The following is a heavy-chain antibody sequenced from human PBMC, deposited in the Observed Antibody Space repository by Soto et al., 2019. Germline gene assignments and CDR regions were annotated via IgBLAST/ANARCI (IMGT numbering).Heavy chain of an antibody. V-gene: IGHV4-31*03. CDR3: ARGVICSGGSCYRRFAYFDY. J-gene: IGHJ4*02. Sequence: PSETLSLTCTVSGGSISSGGYYWSWIRQHPGKGLEWIGYIYYSGSTYYNPSLKSRVTISVDTSKNQFSLKLSSVTAADTAVYYCARGVICSGGSCYRRFAYFDYWGQGTLVTVSS. D-gene: IGHD2-15*01. CDR2: IYYSGST. CDR1: GGSISSGGYY.